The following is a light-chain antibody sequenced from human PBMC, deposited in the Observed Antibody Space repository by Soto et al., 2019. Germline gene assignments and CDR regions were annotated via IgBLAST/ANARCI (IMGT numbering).Light chain of an antibody. CDR3: QQYGSSPGT. CDR1: QSVSSSY. CDR2: GAS. J-gene: IGKJ1*01. Sequence: EMVLTQSPGTLSLSPGERATLSCRASQSVSSSYLAWYQQKPGQAPRLLIYGASSRDTGIPDRFSGSGSGTDVTVTISRLEREDFAVYYCQQYGSSPGTFGQGTKVEIK. V-gene: IGKV3-20*01.